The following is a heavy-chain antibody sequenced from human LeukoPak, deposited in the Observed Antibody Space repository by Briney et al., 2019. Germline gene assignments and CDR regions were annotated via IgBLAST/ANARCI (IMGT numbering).Heavy chain of an antibody. CDR1: GFTFGDYA. J-gene: IGHJ4*02. Sequence: GGSLRLSCTASGFTFGDYAMSWLRQAPGKGLEGVSGINWNGGSTGYADSVKGRFTIARDNAKNSLYLQMNSLRAEDTALYYCAREKPFYDSSGYYYPIAFDYWGQGTLVTVSS. CDR2: INWNGGST. CDR3: AREKPFYDSSGYYYPIAFDY. D-gene: IGHD3-22*01. V-gene: IGHV3-20*04.